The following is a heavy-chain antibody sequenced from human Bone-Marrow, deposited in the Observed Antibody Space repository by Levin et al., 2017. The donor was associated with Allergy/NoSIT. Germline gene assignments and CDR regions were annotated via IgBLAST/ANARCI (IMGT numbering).Heavy chain of an antibody. D-gene: IGHD2-2*01. V-gene: IGHV3-30*03. Sequence: GALRLSCEGSGFPFSSHGIHWVRQAPGKGLEWVAVMSYDGRHEDYADSVRGRFTVSRDNLKNTVSLQMSSLINEDTAVYYCARSQHQHTNYYYGLDVWGQGTTVTVSS. CDR2: MSYDGRHE. CDR1: GFPFSSHG. J-gene: IGHJ6*02. CDR3: ARSQHQHTNYYYGLDV.